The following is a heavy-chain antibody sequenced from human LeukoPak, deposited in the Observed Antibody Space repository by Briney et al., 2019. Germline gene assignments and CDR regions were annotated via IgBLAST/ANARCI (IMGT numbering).Heavy chain of an antibody. CDR1: GFTFSNAW. V-gene: IGHV3-15*01. D-gene: IGHD6-13*01. CDR2: IKSKTDGGTT. J-gene: IGHJ4*02. CDR3: TTDHAPSTLSRWTIAAAGEPDY. Sequence: GGSLRLSCAASGFTFSNAWMSWVRQAPGKGLEWVGRIKSKTDGGTTDYAAPVKGRFTISRDDPKNTLYLQMNSLKTEDTAVYYCTTDHAPSTLSRWTIAAAGEPDYWGQGTLVTASS.